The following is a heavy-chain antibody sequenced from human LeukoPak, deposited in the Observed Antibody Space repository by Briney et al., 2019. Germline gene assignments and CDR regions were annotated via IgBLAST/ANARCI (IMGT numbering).Heavy chain of an antibody. Sequence: ASVKVSCKASGYTFTSYGISWVRQAPGQGLEWMGWISAYNGNTNYAQKLQGRVTMTTDTSTSTAYMELRSLRSDDTAVYYCARAVDSSGYYPHSWFDPWGQGTLVTVSS. D-gene: IGHD3-22*01. J-gene: IGHJ5*02. V-gene: IGHV1-18*01. CDR1: GYTFTSYG. CDR2: ISAYNGNT. CDR3: ARAVDSSGYYPHSWFDP.